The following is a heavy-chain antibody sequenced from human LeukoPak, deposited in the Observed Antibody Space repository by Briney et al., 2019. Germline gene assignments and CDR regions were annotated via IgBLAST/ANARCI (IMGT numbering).Heavy chain of an antibody. J-gene: IGHJ5*02. V-gene: IGHV4-34*01. CDR3: ARGEGNNFDP. CDR2: INHSGST. Sequence: PSETLSLTCAVYGGSSSGYYWSWIRQPPGKGLEWIGEINHSGSTNYNPSLKSRVTISVDTSKNQFSLKLSSVTAADTAVYYCARGEGNNFDPWGQGTLVTVSS. CDR1: GGSSSGYY. D-gene: IGHD1/OR15-1a*01.